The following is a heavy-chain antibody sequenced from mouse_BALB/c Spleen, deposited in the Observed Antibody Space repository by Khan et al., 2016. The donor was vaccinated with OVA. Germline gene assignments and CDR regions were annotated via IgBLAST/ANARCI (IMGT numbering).Heavy chain of an antibody. Sequence: EVQLQESGPDLVKPSQSLSLTCTVTGYSITSGYAWHWIRQFPGNKLEWMAYIYFSGSINYNPYLKSRISVTRDTSKNQFFLQLNSVTSEDTATYYCTRDGNYMDYWGQGTSVTVSS. CDR2: IYFSGSI. J-gene: IGHJ4*01. CDR3: TRDGNYMDY. CDR1: GYSITSGYA. V-gene: IGHV3-1*02. D-gene: IGHD2-1*01.